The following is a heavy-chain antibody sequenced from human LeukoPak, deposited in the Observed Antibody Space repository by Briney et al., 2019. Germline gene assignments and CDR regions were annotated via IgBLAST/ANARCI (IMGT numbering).Heavy chain of an antibody. CDR1: GFTFSSYG. D-gene: IGHD5-24*01. J-gene: IGHJ6*02. Sequence: PGRSLRLSCAASGFTFSSYGLHWVRQAPGKGLQWVAVILYDGSNKFCADSVKGRFTISRDNSKNTLYLQMDSLRAEDTAVYYCAKIPRRDGYISHYYYYGMDVWGQGTTVTVSS. V-gene: IGHV3-30*18. CDR2: ILYDGSNK. CDR3: AKIPRRDGYISHYYYYGMDV.